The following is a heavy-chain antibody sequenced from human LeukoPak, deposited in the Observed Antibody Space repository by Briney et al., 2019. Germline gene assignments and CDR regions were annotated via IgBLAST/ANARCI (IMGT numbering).Heavy chain of an antibody. V-gene: IGHV3-48*02. CDR1: GIAFSDYA. CDR3: ARSPYFCGRDCFHFDF. D-gene: IGHD2-21*02. Sequence: GGSLRLSCVASGIAFSDYAMNWVRQAPGKGLEWVSYISGSGSTIYYADSVEGRFTISRDNAKNSLYLQMNSLRDEDTAIYYCARSPYFCGRDCFHFDFWGQGTLVTVSS. J-gene: IGHJ4*02. CDR2: ISGSGSTI.